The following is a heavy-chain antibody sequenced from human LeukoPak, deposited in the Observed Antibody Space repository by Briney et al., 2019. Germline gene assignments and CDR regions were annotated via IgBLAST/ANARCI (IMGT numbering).Heavy chain of an antibody. Sequence: PSETLSLTCAVYGGSFSGYYWSWIRQPPGKGQEWIGEINHSGSTNYNPSLKSRVTISVDTSKNQFSLKLSSVTAADTAVYYCARPNWNNWFDPWGQGTLVTVSS. J-gene: IGHJ5*02. D-gene: IGHD1-1*01. CDR3: ARPNWNNWFDP. V-gene: IGHV4-34*01. CDR1: GGSFSGYY. CDR2: INHSGST.